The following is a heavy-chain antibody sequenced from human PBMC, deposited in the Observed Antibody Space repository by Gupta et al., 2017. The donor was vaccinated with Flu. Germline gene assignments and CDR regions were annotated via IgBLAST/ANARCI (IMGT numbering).Heavy chain of an antibody. V-gene: IGHV3-7*01. CDR3: ALDRVGAYDV. J-gene: IGHJ3*01. Sequence: MSWVRQAPGKEPEWVANIKQDGSETNYADSVKGRFTISRDNAKSAMYLQMNSLGVEDTAVYYCALDRVGAYDVWGQGTMVTVSS. CDR2: IKQDGSET.